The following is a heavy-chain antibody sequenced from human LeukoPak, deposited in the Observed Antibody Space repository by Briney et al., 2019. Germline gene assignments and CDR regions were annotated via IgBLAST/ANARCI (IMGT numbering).Heavy chain of an antibody. CDR2: IYCDDDN. D-gene: IGHD2-15*01. J-gene: IGHJ4*02. CDR3: AHRKGVYCSGGSCYSPYYFDY. Sequence: TLSLTCTASGGSISSSSYYWGWIRQPPGKALEWLALIYCDDDNRYSPSLKNRLTITKDTSKNQVVLTMTNMDPVDTATYYCAHRKGVYCSGGSCYSPYYFDYWGQGTLVTVSS. V-gene: IGHV2-5*02. CDR1: GGSISSSSYY.